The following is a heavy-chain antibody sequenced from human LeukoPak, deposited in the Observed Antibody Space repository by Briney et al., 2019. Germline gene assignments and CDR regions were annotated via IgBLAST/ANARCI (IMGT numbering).Heavy chain of an antibody. CDR2: IYYSGST. Sequence: SQTLSLTCTVSGGSISSGDYYWSWIRQPPGTGLEWIGYIYYSGSTNYNPPLKSRVTISVDTSKNQFSLKLTSVTAADTAVYYCATYYYDRRGYASYAFGIWGQGTMVTVSS. V-gene: IGHV4-61*08. CDR1: GGSISSGDYY. D-gene: IGHD3-22*01. J-gene: IGHJ3*02. CDR3: ATYYYDRRGYASYAFGI.